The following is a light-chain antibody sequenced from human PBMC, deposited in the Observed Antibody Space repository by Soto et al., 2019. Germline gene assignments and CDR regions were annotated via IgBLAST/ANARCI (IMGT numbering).Light chain of an antibody. CDR1: SSDVGGYNY. Sequence: QSALTQPASVSGSPGQSITISCTGTSSDVGGYNYVSWYQQHPGKVPKLMIYDVSNRPSGVSNRFSGSKSGNTASLTISGLQAEDEADYYCSSYTSSSTYVVVGGGTKLTVL. V-gene: IGLV2-14*01. CDR3: SSYTSSSTYVV. J-gene: IGLJ2*01. CDR2: DVS.